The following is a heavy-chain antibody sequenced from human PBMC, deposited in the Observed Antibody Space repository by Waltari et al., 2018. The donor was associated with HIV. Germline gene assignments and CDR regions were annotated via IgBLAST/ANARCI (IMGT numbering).Heavy chain of an antibody. CDR3: ARVPRGPYGMDV. CDR2: IYSGVGT. Sequence: EVQLVESGGGLVRPGGSLRLSCEASGFTVSSNFMSWVRQAPGKGLEWVSVIYSGVGTYYADSVKGRFTISRDNSKNTLYLQMNSLRAEDTAVYYCARVPRGPYGMDVWGQGTTVTVSS. V-gene: IGHV3-66*01. CDR1: GFTVSSNF. J-gene: IGHJ6*02.